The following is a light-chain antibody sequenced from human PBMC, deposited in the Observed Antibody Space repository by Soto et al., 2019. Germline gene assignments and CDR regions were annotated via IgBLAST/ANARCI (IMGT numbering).Light chain of an antibody. CDR3: QQYNSYPIT. V-gene: IGKV1-5*01. Sequence: DIQMTQSPCTLSASVEDGVTISCRASQDISRWLAWYQQKPGKAPKPLIYDASSLESGVPSRFSGSGSGTEFTLTISSLQPDDFVTYYCQQYNSYPITFGQGTRLEIK. CDR1: QDISRW. J-gene: IGKJ5*01. CDR2: DAS.